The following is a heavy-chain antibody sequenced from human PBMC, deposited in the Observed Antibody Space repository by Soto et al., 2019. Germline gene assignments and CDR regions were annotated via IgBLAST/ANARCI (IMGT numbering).Heavy chain of an antibody. J-gene: IGHJ5*02. CDR3: ARGANNIVVVPAAMKAGWFDP. V-gene: IGHV4-34*01. CDR1: GGSFGGYY. CDR2: INHSGST. Sequence: SETLSLTCAVYGGSFGGYYWSWIRQPPGKGLEWIGEINHSGSTNYNPSLKSRVTISVDTSKNQFSPKLSSVTAADTAVYYCARGANNIVVVPAAMKAGWFDPWGQGTLVTVSS. D-gene: IGHD2-2*01.